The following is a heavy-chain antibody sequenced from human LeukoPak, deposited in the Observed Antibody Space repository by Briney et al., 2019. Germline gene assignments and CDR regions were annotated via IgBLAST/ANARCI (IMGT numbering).Heavy chain of an antibody. CDR2: IYTSGST. CDR1: GGSISSGSYY. CDR3: ARVSYDSSGYGYYFDY. V-gene: IGHV4-61*02. Sequence: PSGTLSLTCTVSGGSISSGSYYWSWIRQPAGKGLEWIGRIYTSGSTNYNPSLKSRVTISVDTSKNQFSLKLSSVTAADTAVYYCARVSYDSSGYGYYFDYWGQGTLVTVSS. D-gene: IGHD3-22*01. J-gene: IGHJ4*02.